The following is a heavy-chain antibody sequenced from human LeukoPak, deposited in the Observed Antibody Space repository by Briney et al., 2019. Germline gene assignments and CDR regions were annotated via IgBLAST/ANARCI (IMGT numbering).Heavy chain of an antibody. Sequence: GGSLRLSCAASGFTFSSYGMHWVRQAPGKGLEWVAVISYDGSNKYYADSVKGRFTISRDNSKNTLYLQMNSLRAEDTAVYYCARESYSSSWTFDYWGQGTLVTVSS. V-gene: IGHV3-30*03. CDR3: ARESYSSSWTFDY. CDR2: ISYDGSNK. CDR1: GFTFSSYG. D-gene: IGHD6-13*01. J-gene: IGHJ4*02.